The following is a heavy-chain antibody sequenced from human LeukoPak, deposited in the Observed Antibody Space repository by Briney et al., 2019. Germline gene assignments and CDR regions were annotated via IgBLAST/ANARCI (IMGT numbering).Heavy chain of an antibody. Sequence: VASVKVSCKASGGTFSSYAISWVRQAPGQGLEWMGGIIPIFGTANYAQKFQGRVTIATDESTSTAYMELSSLRSEDTAVYYCARRGRMVRAQDPYYYYYMDVWGKGTTVTVSS. V-gene: IGHV1-69*05. D-gene: IGHD3-10*01. J-gene: IGHJ6*03. CDR3: ARRGRMVRAQDPYYYYYMDV. CDR2: IIPIFGTA. CDR1: GGTFSSYA.